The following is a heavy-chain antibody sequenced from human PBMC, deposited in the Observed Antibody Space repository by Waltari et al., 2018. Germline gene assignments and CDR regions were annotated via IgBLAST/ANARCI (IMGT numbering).Heavy chain of an antibody. D-gene: IGHD6-19*01. CDR1: GFTFSSYS. CDR3: AMTVVRSEYSSGWLDY. Sequence: EVQLVESGGGLVQPGGSLRLSCAASGFTFSSYSMNWVRQAPGKGLEWVSYISSSSSTIYYADSVKGRFTISRDNAKNSLYLQMNSLRAEDTAVYYCAMTVVRSEYSSGWLDYWGQGTLVTVSS. V-gene: IGHV3-48*01. J-gene: IGHJ4*02. CDR2: ISSSSSTI.